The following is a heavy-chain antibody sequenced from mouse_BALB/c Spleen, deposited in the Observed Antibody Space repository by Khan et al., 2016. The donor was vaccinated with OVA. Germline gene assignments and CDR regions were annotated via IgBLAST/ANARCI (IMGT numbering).Heavy chain of an antibody. CDR1: GFSFSTYT. V-gene: IGHV5-6-4*01. CDR2: ISSGSTYT. D-gene: IGHD1-1*02. Sequence: EVELVESGGGLVKPGGSLKLSCAAPGFSFSTYTMSWVRETPAKRLEWVATISSGSTYTYYPDSVRGRFTISRNNSKNHLYLQMVRQKAEGTAMYYCTRDGSCDHWYFDVWGAGTTVTVSS. J-gene: IGHJ1*01. CDR3: TRDGSCDHWYFDV.